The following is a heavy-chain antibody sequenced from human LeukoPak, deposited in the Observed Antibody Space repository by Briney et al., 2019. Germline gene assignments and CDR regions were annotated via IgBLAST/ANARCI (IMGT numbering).Heavy chain of an antibody. CDR2: VSAYNGNT. Sequence: GASVKVSCKASGYTFTSYGISWGRQAPGQGLEWMGWVSAYNGNTNYAQKLQGRVTMTTDTSTSTAYMELRSLRSDDTAVYYCARVGYCSSNSCHYFEYYFDYWGQGTLVTVSS. V-gene: IGHV1-18*01. D-gene: IGHD2-2*01. J-gene: IGHJ4*02. CDR3: ARVGYCSSNSCHYFEYYFDY. CDR1: GYTFTSYG.